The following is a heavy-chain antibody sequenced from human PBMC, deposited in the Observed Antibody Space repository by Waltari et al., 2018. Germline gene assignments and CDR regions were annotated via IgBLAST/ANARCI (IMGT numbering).Heavy chain of an antibody. CDR1: GYSISSGYY. CDR2: IYHSGST. V-gene: IGHV4-38-2*01. CDR3: ARAKAAAGYYFDY. J-gene: IGHJ4*02. D-gene: IGHD6-13*01. Sequence: QVQLQESGPGLVKPSETLSLTCAVSGYSISSGYYWGWIRQPPGKGLEWIGSIYHSGSTYYNPAIKSRVTISVDTSKNQFALKLGAVTAADTAVYYCARAKAAAGYYFDYWGQGTLVTVSS.